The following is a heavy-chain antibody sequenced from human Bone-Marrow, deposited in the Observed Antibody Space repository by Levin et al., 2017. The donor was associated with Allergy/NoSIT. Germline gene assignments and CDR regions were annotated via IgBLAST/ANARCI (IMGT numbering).Heavy chain of an antibody. CDR1: GLTVSNNY. CDR3: ARNIPVTDLGF. D-gene: IGHD1-14*01. V-gene: IGHV3-53*01. Sequence: PSASVKVSCAASGLTVSNNYMSWVRQAPGKGLEWVALIYSGGDTYYADSVKGRFTISRDSSKNTLYLQMNSLRTEDTAVYHCARNIPVTDLGFWGRGTLVTVSS. J-gene: IGHJ1*01. CDR2: IYSGGDT.